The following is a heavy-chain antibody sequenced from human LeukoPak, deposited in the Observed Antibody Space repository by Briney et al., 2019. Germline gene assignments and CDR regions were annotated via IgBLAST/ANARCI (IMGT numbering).Heavy chain of an antibody. CDR2: ISGSSSYI. V-gene: IGHV3-21*04. Sequence: GGSLRLSCAASGFTFRSYSMNWVRQAPGKGLEWVSSISGSSSYIYYADSVKGRFTISRHNSKNTLYLQMNSLRAEDTAVYYCARSKGYSGSYFNWGQGTLVTVSS. CDR3: ARSKGYSGSYFN. D-gene: IGHD1-26*01. CDR1: GFTFRSYS. J-gene: IGHJ4*02.